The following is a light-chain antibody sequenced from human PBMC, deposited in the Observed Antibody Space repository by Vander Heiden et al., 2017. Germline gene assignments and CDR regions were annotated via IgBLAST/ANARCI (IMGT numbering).Light chain of an antibody. Sequence: QSALTQPASGSGSPGQSITISCTGTSSDVGGYNYVSWYQQHPGKAPKLMIYDVSNRPSGVSNRFSGSKSGNTASLTISGLQAEDDADYYCSSYTSSSTPVVFGGGTKLTVL. CDR2: DVS. V-gene: IGLV2-14*01. J-gene: IGLJ2*01. CDR3: SSYTSSSTPVV. CDR1: SSDVGGYNY.